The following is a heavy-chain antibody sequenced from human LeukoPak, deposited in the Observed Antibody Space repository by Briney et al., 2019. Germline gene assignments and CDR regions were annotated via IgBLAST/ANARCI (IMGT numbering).Heavy chain of an antibody. D-gene: IGHD7-27*01. CDR1: GGSFSGYY. CDR2: INHSGST. CDR3: ASWARYYYYGMDV. J-gene: IGHJ6*02. V-gene: IGHV4-34*01. Sequence: SETLSLTCAVYGGSFSGYYWSWIRQPPGKGLEWIGEINHSGSTNYNPSLKSRVTISVDTSRNQFSLKLSSVTAADTAVYYCASWARYYYYGMDVWGQGTTVTVSS.